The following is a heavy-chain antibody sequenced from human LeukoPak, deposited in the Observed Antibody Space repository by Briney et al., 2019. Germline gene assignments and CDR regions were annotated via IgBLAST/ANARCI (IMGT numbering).Heavy chain of an antibody. CDR2: IYTSGST. D-gene: IGHD6-6*01. CDR3: ARGSNSSSSYFDY. CDR1: GGAISSGSYY. J-gene: IGHJ4*02. Sequence: SQTLSLTCTVSGGAISSGSYYWSWRRQPAGKGLEWIGRIYTSGSTNYNPSLKSRVTISVDTSKNQFSLKLSSVTAADTAVYYCARGSNSSSSYFDYWGQGTLVTVSS. V-gene: IGHV4-61*02.